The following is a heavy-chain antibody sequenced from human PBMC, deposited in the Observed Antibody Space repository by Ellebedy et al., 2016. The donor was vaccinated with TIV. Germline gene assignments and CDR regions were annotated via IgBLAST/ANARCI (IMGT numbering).Heavy chain of an antibody. V-gene: IGHV3-30*03. Sequence: GESLKISCAASGFTFNSYGMHWVRQAPGKGLEWVTVITYDGSEKYYADSVKGRFTISRDISKNTLYLQMNSLRAEDTAVYYCATHYGSGSYYNPGYWGQGTLVTVSS. CDR1: GFTFNSYG. CDR2: ITYDGSEK. CDR3: ATHYGSGSYYNPGY. D-gene: IGHD3-10*01. J-gene: IGHJ4*02.